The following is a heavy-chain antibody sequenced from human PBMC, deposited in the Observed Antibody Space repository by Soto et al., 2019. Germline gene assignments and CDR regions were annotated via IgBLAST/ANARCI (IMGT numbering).Heavy chain of an antibody. J-gene: IGHJ4*02. D-gene: IGHD1-7*01. CDR3: ARAGGNWNFESHYFDY. Sequence: ASVKVSCKASGYTFTSYGISWVRRAPGQGLEWVGWISAYKGNTNYAQKLQGRVTMTTDTSTSTAYMELRSLRSDDTAVYYCARAGGNWNFESHYFDYWGQGTLVTVSS. CDR1: GYTFTSYG. CDR2: ISAYKGNT. V-gene: IGHV1-18*01.